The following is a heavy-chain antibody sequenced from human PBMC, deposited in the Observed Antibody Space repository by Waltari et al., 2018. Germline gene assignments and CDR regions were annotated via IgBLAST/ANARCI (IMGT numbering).Heavy chain of an antibody. D-gene: IGHD3-16*01. J-gene: IGHJ4*02. V-gene: IGHV3-30*01. Sequence: QVQLVESGGGVVQPGRSLRLSCAASGFTFSSYAMHWVRQAPGKGREWVAVISDDGSNKYYADSVKGRFTISRDNSKNTLYLQMNSLRAEDTAVYYCARDFIPKNGYFDYWGQGTLVTVSS. CDR2: ISDDGSNK. CDR3: ARDFIPKNGYFDY. CDR1: GFTFSSYA.